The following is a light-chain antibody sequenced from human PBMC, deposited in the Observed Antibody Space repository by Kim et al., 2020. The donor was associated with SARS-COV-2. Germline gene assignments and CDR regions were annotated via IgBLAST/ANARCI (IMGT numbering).Light chain of an antibody. CDR2: GKN. J-gene: IGLJ3*02. V-gene: IGLV3-19*01. Sequence: SSELTQDPAVSVALGQTVRITCQGDSLRSYYASWYQQKPGQAPVLVIYGKNNRPSGIPDRFSGSRSGNTASLTITGAQAEDEADYYCNSRDSSGRWVFGGGTQLTVL. CDR1: SLRSYY. CDR3: NSRDSSGRWV.